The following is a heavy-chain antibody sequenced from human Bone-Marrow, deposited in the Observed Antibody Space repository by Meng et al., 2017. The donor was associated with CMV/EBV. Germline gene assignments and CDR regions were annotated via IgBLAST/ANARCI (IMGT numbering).Heavy chain of an antibody. CDR2: IRSKANSYAT. Sequence: GGSLSLSCAASGFTFSGSAMHWVRQASGKGLEWVGRIRSKANSYATAYAASVKGRFTISRDDSKNTAYLQMNSLKTEDTAVYYCTRLGNPAAAGFYYYYGMDVWGQGTTVTASS. CDR1: GFTFSGSA. J-gene: IGHJ6*02. D-gene: IGHD6-13*01. CDR3: TRLGNPAAAGFYYYYGMDV. V-gene: IGHV3-73*01.